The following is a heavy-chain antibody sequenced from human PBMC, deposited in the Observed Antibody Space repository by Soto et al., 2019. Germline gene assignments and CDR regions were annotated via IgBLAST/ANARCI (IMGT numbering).Heavy chain of an antibody. CDR3: ARKSSSSSWFDP. Sequence: VNVSCKTSGFTLHTHGITRVRQAPGQGLEWMGWISTYNGNTNYAQNLQGRVTMTTDPSTRTAYMEVRSLTSDDTAVYYCARKSSSSSWFDPWGQGTLVTVSS. CDR2: ISTYNGNT. J-gene: IGHJ5*02. V-gene: IGHV1-18*01. D-gene: IGHD6-6*01. CDR1: GFTLHTHG.